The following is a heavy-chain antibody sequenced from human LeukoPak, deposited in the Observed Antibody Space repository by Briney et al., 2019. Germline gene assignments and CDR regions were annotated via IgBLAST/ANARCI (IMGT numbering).Heavy chain of an antibody. CDR1: GYTFTGYY. V-gene: IGHV1-2*02. J-gene: IGHJ4*02. D-gene: IGHD3-10*01. CDR3: ARGPYGSGSPIDC. Sequence: ASVKVSCKASGYTFTGYYMHWVRQAPGQGLEWMGWINPNSGGTNYAQKFQGRVTMTRDTSISTAYMELSRLRSDDTAVYYCARGPYGSGSPIDCWGQGTLVTVSS. CDR2: INPNSGGT.